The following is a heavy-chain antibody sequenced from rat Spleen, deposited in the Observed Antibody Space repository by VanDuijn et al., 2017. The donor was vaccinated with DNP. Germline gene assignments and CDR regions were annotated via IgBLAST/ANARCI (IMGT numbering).Heavy chain of an antibody. D-gene: IGHD1-7*01. CDR3: ARLILRVWGAMDA. V-gene: IGHV5-7*01. Sequence: EVQLVESGGDLVQPGRSLKLSCAASGFTFSDYNMAWVRQAPKKGLEWVATISYAGSSTYYRDSVKGRFTISRDNAKSTLYLQMDSLRSEDTATYYCARLILRVWGAMDAWGQGTSVTVSS. CDR2: ISYAGSST. CDR1: GFTFSDYN. J-gene: IGHJ4*01.